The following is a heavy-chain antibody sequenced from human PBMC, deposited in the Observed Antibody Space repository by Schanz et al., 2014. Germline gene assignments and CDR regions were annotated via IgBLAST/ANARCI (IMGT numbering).Heavy chain of an antibody. Sequence: AQLVESGGGLGQPGGSLRLSCAAFGFTFSIYGMSWVRQAPGKGLEWLSRMIGSGSSVFYADSVKGRFTISRDNSKNTLYLLMNSLRAEETAVYYCAKELINGWSGFDDGGQGTLVTVSS. CDR2: MIGSGSSV. V-gene: IGHV3-23*04. D-gene: IGHD6-19*01. J-gene: IGHJ4*02. CDR1: GFTFSIYG. CDR3: AKELINGWSGFDD.